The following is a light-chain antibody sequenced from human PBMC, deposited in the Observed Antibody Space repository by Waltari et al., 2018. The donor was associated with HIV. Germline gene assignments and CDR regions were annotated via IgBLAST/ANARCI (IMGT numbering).Light chain of an antibody. V-gene: IGLV1-51*01. J-gene: IGLJ1*01. CDR3: GTSDSSLSAYV. Sequence: QSVRSQPRSVSGAQGVKVIMYISGGSSTFRNNHVSWYQPCPGTAPKPLIYDMNKLPSGIPSRFPHSKSRTVTTLRISALPIGDEAAYYCGTSDSSLSAYVFGTGTKVTVL. CDR1: SSTFRNNH. CDR2: DMN.